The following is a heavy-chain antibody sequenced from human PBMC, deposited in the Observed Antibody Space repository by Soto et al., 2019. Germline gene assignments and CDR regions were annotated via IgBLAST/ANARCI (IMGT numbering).Heavy chain of an antibody. D-gene: IGHD5-18*01. J-gene: IGHJ3*02. CDR2: IYTSGST. CDR3: ARDIGTAMVSDAFDI. CDR1: GGSISSYY. V-gene: IGHV4-4*07. Sequence: ETLSLTCTVSGGSISSYYWSWIRQPAGKGLEWIGRIYTSGSTNYNPSLKSRVTMSVDTSKNQFSLKLSSVTAADTAVYYCARDIGTAMVSDAFDIWGQGTMVTVSS.